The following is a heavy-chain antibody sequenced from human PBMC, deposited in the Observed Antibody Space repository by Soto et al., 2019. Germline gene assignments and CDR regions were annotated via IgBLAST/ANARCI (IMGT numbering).Heavy chain of an antibody. Sequence: GSLRLSCAASGFTFSSYAMSWVRQAPGKGLEWVSAISGSGGSTYYADSVKGRFTISRDNSKNTLYLQMNSLRAEDTAVYYCAKLGGHSGYGYLFDYWGQGTLVTVSS. CDR3: AKLGGHSGYGYLFDY. CDR1: GFTFSSYA. CDR2: ISGSGGST. D-gene: IGHD5-12*01. J-gene: IGHJ4*02. V-gene: IGHV3-23*01.